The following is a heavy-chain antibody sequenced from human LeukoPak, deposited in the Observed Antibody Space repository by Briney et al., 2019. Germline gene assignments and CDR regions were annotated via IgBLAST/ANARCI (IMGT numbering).Heavy chain of an antibody. CDR3: ARDGGSSWYFDY. CDR1: GFTFSDYY. J-gene: IGHJ4*02. CDR2: ISSSGNTT. D-gene: IGHD6-13*01. Sequence: GGSLRLSCAASGFTFSDYYMSWIRQAPGKGLECVSYISSSGNTTYHADSVKGRFTISRDNAKNSLYLQMSSLRAEDTAVYYCARDGGSSWYFDYWGQGTLVSVSS. V-gene: IGHV3-11*04.